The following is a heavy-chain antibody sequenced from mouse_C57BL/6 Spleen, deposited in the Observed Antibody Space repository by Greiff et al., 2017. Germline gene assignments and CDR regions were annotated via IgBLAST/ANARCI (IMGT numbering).Heavy chain of an antibody. Sequence: QVQLQQPGAELVKPGASVKLSCKASGYTFTSYWMQWVKQRPGQGLEWIGEIDPSDSYTNYNQKFKGKATLTVDTSSSTAYMRLSSLTAEDSAYYYCARFTPVVATDYWGQGTTLTVSS. D-gene: IGHD1-1*01. V-gene: IGHV1-50*01. J-gene: IGHJ2*01. CDR1: GYTFTSYW. CDR3: ARFTPVVATDY. CDR2: IDPSDSYT.